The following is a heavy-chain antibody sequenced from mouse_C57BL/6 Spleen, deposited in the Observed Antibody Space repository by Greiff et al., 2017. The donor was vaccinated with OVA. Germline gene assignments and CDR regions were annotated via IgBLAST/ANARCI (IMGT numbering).Heavy chain of an antibody. J-gene: IGHJ3*01. Sequence: EVMLVESGGGLVKPGGSLKLSCAASGFTFSDYGMHWVRQAPEKGLEWVAYISSGSSTIYYADTVKGRFTISRDNAKNTLFLQMTSLRSEDTAMYYCARQAIYDYDEAWFAYWGQGTLVTVSA. V-gene: IGHV5-17*01. CDR3: ARQAIYDYDEAWFAY. CDR2: ISSGSSTI. D-gene: IGHD2-4*01. CDR1: GFTFSDYG.